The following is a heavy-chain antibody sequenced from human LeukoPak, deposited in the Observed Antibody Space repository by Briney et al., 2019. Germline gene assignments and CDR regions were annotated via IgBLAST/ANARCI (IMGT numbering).Heavy chain of an antibody. CDR2: MNPNSGNT. CDR3: ARRKAASYGEYYYGMDV. V-gene: IGHV1-8*01. Sequence: ASVKVSCKASGYTFTSYDINWVRQATGQGLEWMGWMNPNSGNTGYAQKFQGRVTMTRNTSISTAYMELSNLRSEDTAVYYCARRKAASYGEYYYGMDVWGQGTTVTVSS. CDR1: GYTFTSYD. J-gene: IGHJ6*02. D-gene: IGHD1-26*01.